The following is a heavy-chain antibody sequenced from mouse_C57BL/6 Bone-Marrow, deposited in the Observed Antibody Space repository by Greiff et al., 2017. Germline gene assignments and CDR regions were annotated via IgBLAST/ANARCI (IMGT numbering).Heavy chain of an antibody. CDR1: GFSFNTYA. V-gene: IGHV10-1*01. Sequence: GGGLVQPKGSLKLSCAASGFSFNTYAMNWVRQAPGKGLEWVARIRSKSNNYATYYADSVKDRFTISRDDSESMLYLQMNNMKTEDTAMYYCVRQSGNAYWGQGTLVTVSA. CDR2: IRSKSNNYAT. D-gene: IGHD3-1*01. CDR3: VRQSGNAY. J-gene: IGHJ3*01.